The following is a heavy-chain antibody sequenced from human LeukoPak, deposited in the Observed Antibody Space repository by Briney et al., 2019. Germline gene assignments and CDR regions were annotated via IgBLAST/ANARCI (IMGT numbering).Heavy chain of an antibody. CDR1: GGSISNYY. V-gene: IGHV4-4*07. J-gene: IGHJ4*02. CDR3: ARGFGVNLDY. Sequence: SETLSLTCTVSGGSISNYYWNWIRQPAGKGLEWIGRMYTSGSTRYNPSLKSRVTMSVDTSKNQFSLKLNSVTAADTAVYYCARGFGVNLDYWGQGTLVTVSS. D-gene: IGHD3-10*01. CDR2: MYTSGST.